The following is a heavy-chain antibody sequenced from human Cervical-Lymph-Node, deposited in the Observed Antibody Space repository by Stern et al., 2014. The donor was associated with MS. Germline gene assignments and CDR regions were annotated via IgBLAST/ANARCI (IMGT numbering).Heavy chain of an antibody. J-gene: IGHJ4*02. CDR1: GFTVSTYG. Sequence: VQLGESGGGVVQPGRTLRLSCAGSGFTVSTYGMHWVRQAPGKGLEWVALISHDGSKKYYVDSVKGRFTISRDNSKNTMYVHMNSLRDEDTAVYYCAKDRGSGWSLDYWGQGTLVIVSS. CDR3: AKDRGSGWSLDY. D-gene: IGHD6-19*01. V-gene: IGHV3-30*18. CDR2: ISHDGSKK.